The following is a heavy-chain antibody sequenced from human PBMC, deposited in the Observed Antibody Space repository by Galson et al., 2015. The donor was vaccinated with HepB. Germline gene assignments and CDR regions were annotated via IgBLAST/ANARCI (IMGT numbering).Heavy chain of an antibody. Sequence: SLRLSCAASGFTFTNYWMSWVRQAPGKGLEWVANINGDGSETYYMDSVKGRFTISRDNAKTSLSLQMNSLRADDTAVYYCAEASDSPAAYWGQGTLVTVSS. D-gene: IGHD2-15*01. J-gene: IGHJ4*02. V-gene: IGHV3-7*01. CDR2: INGDGSET. CDR3: AEASDSPAAY. CDR1: GFTFTNYW.